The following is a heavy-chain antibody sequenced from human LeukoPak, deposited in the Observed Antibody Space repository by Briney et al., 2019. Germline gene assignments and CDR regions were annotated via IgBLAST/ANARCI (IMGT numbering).Heavy chain of an antibody. J-gene: IGHJ4*02. CDR3: ARGHWLDSFDY. D-gene: IGHD6-19*01. CDR1: GFTFSSYW. Sequence: PGGSLRLSCAASGFTFSSYWMHWVRQAPGKGLEWVANIKQDGSEKYYVDSVKDRFTISRDNANNSLYLQMNSLRAEDTAVYYRARGHWLDSFDYWGQGTLVTVSS. CDR2: IKQDGSEK. V-gene: IGHV3-7*01.